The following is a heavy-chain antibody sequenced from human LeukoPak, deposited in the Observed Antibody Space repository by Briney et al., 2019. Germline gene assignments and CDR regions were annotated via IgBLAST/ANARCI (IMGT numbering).Heavy chain of an antibody. CDR2: IRSKAYGGTT. CDR1: GFTFGDYA. J-gene: IGHJ4*02. Sequence: GGSLRLSCTASGFTFGDYAMSWVRQAPGKGLEWVGFIRSKAYGGTTEYAASVKGRFTISRDDSKSIAYLKMNSLKTEDTAVYYCTRAREGYDILTGYFLWGQGTLVTVSS. D-gene: IGHD3-9*01. V-gene: IGHV3-49*04. CDR3: TRAREGYDILTGYFL.